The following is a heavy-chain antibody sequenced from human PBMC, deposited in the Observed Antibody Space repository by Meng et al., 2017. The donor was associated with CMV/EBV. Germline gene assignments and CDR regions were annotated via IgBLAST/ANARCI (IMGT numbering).Heavy chain of an antibody. CDR1: GFTFSSYS. D-gene: IGHD4-23*01. J-gene: IGHJ5*02. V-gene: IGHV3-21*01. CDR2: ISSSSSYI. Sequence: GGSLRLSCAASGFTFSSYSMNWVRQAPGKGLEWASSISSSSSYIYYADSVKGRFTISRDNAKNSLYLQMNSLRAEDTAVYYCARDRGNSGHWFDPWGQGTLVTVSS. CDR3: ARDRGNSGHWFDP.